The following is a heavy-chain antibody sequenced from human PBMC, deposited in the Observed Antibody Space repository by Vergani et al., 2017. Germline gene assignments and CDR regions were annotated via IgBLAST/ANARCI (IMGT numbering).Heavy chain of an antibody. CDR3: ARISGGSAPYLHY. J-gene: IGHJ1*01. CDR1: GFTFGDYY. Sequence: EVHLVESGGGLVQPGGSLRLSCAASGFTFGDYYMGWVRLAPGKGLDWVASIKRDGTETYYVDSVKGRFTISRDNAKTTLYLQMNSLRDEDRGVYYCARISGGSAPYLHYWGQGTLVTVAS. CDR2: IKRDGTET. V-gene: IGHV3-7*01. D-gene: IGHD2-15*01.